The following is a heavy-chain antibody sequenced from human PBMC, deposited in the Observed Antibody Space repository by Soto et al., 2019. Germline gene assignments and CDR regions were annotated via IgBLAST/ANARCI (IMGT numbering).Heavy chain of an antibody. V-gene: IGHV3-30*18. CDR2: ISYDGSNK. Sequence: GGSMRVSCAAAGFNLSSYGRHWVRQATGKGLEWVAVISYDGSNKYYADSVKGRFTISRDNSKNTLYLQMNSLRAEDTAVYYCAKDPYPSGYDPSYYYYYMDVWGKGTTVTVSS. J-gene: IGHJ6*03. D-gene: IGHD5-12*01. CDR1: GFNLSSYG. CDR3: AKDPYPSGYDPSYYYYYMDV.